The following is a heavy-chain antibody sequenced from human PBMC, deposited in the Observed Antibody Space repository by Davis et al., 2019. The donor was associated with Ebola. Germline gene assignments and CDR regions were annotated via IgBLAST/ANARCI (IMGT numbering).Heavy chain of an antibody. V-gene: IGHV3-30*03. CDR1: GFSFRTYG. Sequence: GESLKISCVASGFSFRTYGLHWVRQAPGKGLEWMAVISNDGKNTDYADSVKGRFTISRDNSKNTVYLQMNSLRPEDTAVYYCVRNMGINWFDPWGQGTLVTVSS. CDR3: VRNMGINWFDP. J-gene: IGHJ5*02. CDR2: ISNDGKNT. D-gene: IGHD7-27*01.